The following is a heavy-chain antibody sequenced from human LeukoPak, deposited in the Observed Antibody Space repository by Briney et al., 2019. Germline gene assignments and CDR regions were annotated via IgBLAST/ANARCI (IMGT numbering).Heavy chain of an antibody. J-gene: IGHJ5*02. CDR3: AKGESWFDP. CDR2: ISGSCHSR. Sequence: LEWVSGISGSCHSRYYAASVKGGFTISRDNSKNTLYLQMNSLRAEDTAVYYCAKGESWFDPWGQGTLVTVSS. V-gene: IGHV3-23*01.